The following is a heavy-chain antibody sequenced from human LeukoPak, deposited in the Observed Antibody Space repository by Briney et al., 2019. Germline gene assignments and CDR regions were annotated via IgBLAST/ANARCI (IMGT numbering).Heavy chain of an antibody. CDR3: AKTPSRYYYYYMDV. CDR2: VTGSGGST. Sequence: GGSLRLSCAASGFTFSSYSMNWVRQAPGKGLEWVSGVTGSGGSTYYAESVKGRFTISRDNSKNTMYLQMNSLRAEDTAIYYCAKTPSRYYYYYMDVWGKGTTVTISS. J-gene: IGHJ6*03. V-gene: IGHV3-23*01. CDR1: GFTFSSYS.